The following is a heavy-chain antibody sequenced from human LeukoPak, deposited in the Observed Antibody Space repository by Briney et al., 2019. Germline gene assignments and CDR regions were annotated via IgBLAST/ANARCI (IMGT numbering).Heavy chain of an antibody. CDR1: GGSISSYY. CDR2: IYYSGST. CDR3: ARADKRYYDFWSGNRRDYYYYYMDV. D-gene: IGHD3-3*01. Sequence: SETLSLTCTVSGGSISSYYWSWIRQPPGKGLEWIGYIYYSGSTNYNPSLKSRVTISVDTSKNQFSLKLSSVTAADTAVYYCARADKRYYDFWSGNRRDYYYYYMDVWGKGTTVTVSS. V-gene: IGHV4-59*12. J-gene: IGHJ6*03.